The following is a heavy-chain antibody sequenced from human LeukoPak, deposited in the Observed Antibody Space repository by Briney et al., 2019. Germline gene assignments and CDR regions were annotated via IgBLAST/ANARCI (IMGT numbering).Heavy chain of an antibody. CDR1: GFTFSSYG. CDR3: ARDGDTTVSKERYFAY. CDR2: IWYDGSYK. V-gene: IGHV3-33*01. D-gene: IGHD4-17*01. J-gene: IGHJ4*02. Sequence: GRSLRLSCAASGFTFSSYGMHWVRQAPGKGLEWVAVIWYDGSYKYYADSVKGRFNISRDNSKNTLYLQVNSLRAEDTAVYYCARDGDTTVSKERYFAYWGQGTLVTVSS.